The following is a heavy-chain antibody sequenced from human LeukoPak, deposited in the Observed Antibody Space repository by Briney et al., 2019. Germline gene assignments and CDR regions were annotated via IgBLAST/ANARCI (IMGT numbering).Heavy chain of an antibody. CDR2: ISWNSGSI. CDR1: GFTFDDYA. D-gene: IGHD3-22*01. Sequence: GESLRLSCAASGFTFDDYAMHWVRQAPGKGLEWVSGISWNSGSIGYADSVKGRFTISRDNAKNSLYLQMNSLRAEDTALYYCAKDDQWLLLYVFDYWGQGTLVTVSS. V-gene: IGHV3-9*01. J-gene: IGHJ4*02. CDR3: AKDDQWLLLYVFDY.